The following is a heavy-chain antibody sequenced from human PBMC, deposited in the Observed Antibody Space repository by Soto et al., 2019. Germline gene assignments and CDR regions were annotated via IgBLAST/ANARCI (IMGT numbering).Heavy chain of an antibody. CDR3: TRAPYSRRFRIVVVPGAL. J-gene: IGHJ3*01. CDR2: IRSKAYGGTT. D-gene: IGHD2-2*01. V-gene: IGHV3-49*03. Sequence: GGSLRLSCTASGFTFGDYAMSWFRQAPGKGLEWVGFIRSKAYGGTTEYAASVKGRFTISRDDSKSIAYLQMNSLKTEDTAVYYCTRAPYSRRFRIVVVPGALWGQGTMVTVSS. CDR1: GFTFGDYA.